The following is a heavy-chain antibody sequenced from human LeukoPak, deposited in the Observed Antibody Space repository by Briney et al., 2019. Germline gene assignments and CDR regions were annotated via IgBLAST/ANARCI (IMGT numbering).Heavy chain of an antibody. CDR3: TTGNWGSFSY. D-gene: IGHD7-27*01. CDR1: GFTFSNAW. V-gene: IGHV3-15*01. CDR2: IKSKTDGGTT. Sequence: GGSLRLSCAASGFTFSNAWMSWVRQAPGKGLEWVGRIKSKTDGGTTDYAAPVKGRFTISRDDSKHTLYLQVNSLRTEDTAVYYCTTGNWGSFSYWGQGTLVTVSS. J-gene: IGHJ4*02.